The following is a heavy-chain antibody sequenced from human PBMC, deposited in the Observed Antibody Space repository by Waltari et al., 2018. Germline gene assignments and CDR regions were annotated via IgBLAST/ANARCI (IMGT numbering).Heavy chain of an antibody. D-gene: IGHD2-21*01. Sequence: QVQLVQSGAEVKKPGASVNISCKTSEYTFASSYIHWVRQAPGQGLEWMGIINPGGGSTIYAQKFQARVTMTRDTSTSTVYMELSSLRSEDTAVYYCALDTGALWMDVWGQGTTVTVSS. CDR2: INPGGGST. J-gene: IGHJ6*02. CDR3: ALDTGALWMDV. V-gene: IGHV1-46*01. CDR1: EYTFASSY.